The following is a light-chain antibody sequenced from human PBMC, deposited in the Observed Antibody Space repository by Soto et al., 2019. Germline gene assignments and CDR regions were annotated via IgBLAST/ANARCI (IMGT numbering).Light chain of an antibody. V-gene: IGKV3-20*01. Sequence: IVLTQSPGTLSLSPWDRATLSCMASQSVSSNLAWYQQKPGQAPRLLIYDASNRATGIPARFSGSGSGTDFTLTISRLEPEDFTVYHCQQYGTSPITFGQGTRLEIK. CDR1: QSVSSN. CDR3: QQYGTSPIT. CDR2: DAS. J-gene: IGKJ5*01.